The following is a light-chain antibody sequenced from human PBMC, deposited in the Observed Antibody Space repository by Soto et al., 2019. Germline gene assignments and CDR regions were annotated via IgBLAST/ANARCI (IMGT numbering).Light chain of an antibody. CDR3: CSYGGDRI. V-gene: IGLV2-23*02. CDR1: SSNVGGYNF. Sequence: QSALTQPASVSGSPGQSIAISCTGTSSNVGGYNFVSWYQQHPGKAPKLLIYEVNKRPSGVSNRFSGSKSDNTASLTISGLQVEDEADYYCCSYGGDRIFGGGTKLTVL. J-gene: IGLJ2*01. CDR2: EVN.